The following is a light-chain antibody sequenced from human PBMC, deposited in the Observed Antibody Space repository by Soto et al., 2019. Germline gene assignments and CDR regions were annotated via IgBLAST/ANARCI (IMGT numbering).Light chain of an antibody. Sequence: EIVMTQSPATLSVSPGERATLSCSASQTVSSNLAWYQQKPGQAPRLLIHGASTRAAGIPARFSGSGSGTEFTLTISSLESEDFAVYYCQKYNDWPPFTVGPGTRVDIK. CDR3: QKYNDWPPFT. V-gene: IGKV3-15*01. J-gene: IGKJ3*01. CDR2: GAS. CDR1: QTVSSN.